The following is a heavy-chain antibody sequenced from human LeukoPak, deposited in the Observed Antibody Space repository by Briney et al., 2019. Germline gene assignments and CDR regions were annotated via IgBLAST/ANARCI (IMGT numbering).Heavy chain of an antibody. CDR3: ARAHGSDAFDI. J-gene: IGHJ3*02. V-gene: IGHV4-59*08. Sequence: PSETLSLTCTVSGGSVGSYYWSWIRQPPGRGLEWIGYIYYSGSTYYNPSLKSRVTISVDTSKNQFSLKLSSVTAADTAVYYCARAHGSDAFDIWGQGTMVTVSS. CDR1: GGSVGSYY. CDR2: IYYSGST.